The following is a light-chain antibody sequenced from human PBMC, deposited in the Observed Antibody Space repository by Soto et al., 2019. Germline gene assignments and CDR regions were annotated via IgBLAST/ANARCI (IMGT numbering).Light chain of an antibody. CDR3: SSYTKTNAYV. Sequence: QSALTQPASVSGSPGQSITISCTGTISDVGGYNYVSWYQQHPGKVPKLIIYEVSNRPSGVSNRFSGSKSGNTASLTISGLQTEDEAYYYCSSYTKTNAYVFGTGTKLTVL. J-gene: IGLJ1*01. CDR2: EVS. CDR1: ISDVGGYNY. V-gene: IGLV2-14*01.